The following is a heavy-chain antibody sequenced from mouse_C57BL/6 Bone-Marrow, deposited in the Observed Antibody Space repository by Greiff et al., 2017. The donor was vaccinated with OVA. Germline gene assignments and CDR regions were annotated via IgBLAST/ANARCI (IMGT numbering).Heavy chain of an antibody. CDR3: ARCGGGSPWFAY. Sequence: QVQLQQPGAELVKPGASVKLSCKASGYTFTSYWMHWVKQRPGQGLEWIGMIHPNSGSTNYNEKFKSKATLTVDKSSSTAYMQLSSLTSEDSAVYYCARCGGGSPWFAYWGQGTLVTVSA. CDR2: IHPNSGST. J-gene: IGHJ3*01. CDR1: GYTFTSYW. V-gene: IGHV1-64*01. D-gene: IGHD1-1*01.